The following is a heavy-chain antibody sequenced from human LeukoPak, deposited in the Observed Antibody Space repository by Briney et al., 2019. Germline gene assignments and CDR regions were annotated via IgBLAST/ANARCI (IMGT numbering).Heavy chain of an antibody. V-gene: IGHV3-23*01. CDR2: ISGSGGST. D-gene: IGHD6-13*01. J-gene: IGHJ6*02. CDR1: GFAFSSYA. Sequence: GGSLRLSCAVSGFAFSSYAMSWVRQAPGKGLEWVSAISGSGGSTYYADSVKGRFTISRDNSKNTLYLQMNSLRAEDTAVYYCAKSSQLGYGKKTPQDVWGQGTTVTVSS. CDR3: AKSSQLGYGKKTPQDV.